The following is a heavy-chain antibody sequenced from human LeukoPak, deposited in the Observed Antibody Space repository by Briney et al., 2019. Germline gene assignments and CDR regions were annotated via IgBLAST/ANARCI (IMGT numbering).Heavy chain of an antibody. D-gene: IGHD3-10*01. Sequence: SETLSLTCTVSGGSISSYYYSWIRQPPGKGLEWIGSIHYSGSTYYNPSLKSRVTISADTSKNQFSLKLSSVTAADTAVYYCALVRGVGWFDPWGQGTLGTVSS. CDR2: IHYSGST. CDR3: ALVRGVGWFDP. J-gene: IGHJ5*02. V-gene: IGHV4-59*05. CDR1: GGSISSYY.